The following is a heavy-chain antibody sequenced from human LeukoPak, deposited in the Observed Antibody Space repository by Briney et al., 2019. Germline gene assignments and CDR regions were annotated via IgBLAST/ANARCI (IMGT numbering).Heavy chain of an antibody. CDR2: ISGSGGST. J-gene: IGHJ4*02. D-gene: IGHD2-2*01. CDR1: GFTFSSYA. Sequence: GGSLRLSCAASGFTFSSYAMSWVRQAPGKGLEWVSAISGSGGSTYYADSVKGRFTISRDNSKNTLYLQMNSLRAADTAVYYCAKDRIGYCSSTSCFASDYWGQGTLVTVSS. V-gene: IGHV3-23*01. CDR3: AKDRIGYCSSTSCFASDY.